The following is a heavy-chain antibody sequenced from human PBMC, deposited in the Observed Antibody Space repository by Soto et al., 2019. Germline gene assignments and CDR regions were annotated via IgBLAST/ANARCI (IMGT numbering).Heavy chain of an antibody. Sequence: QVQLVQSGAEVKKPGSSVKVSCKASGGTFSSYAISWVRQAPGQGLEWMGGIIPIFGTANYAQKFQGRVTITADESTSTAYMELSSRRSEDTAVYYCARDPPIAAAGIGWVDYWGQGTLVTVSS. D-gene: IGHD6-13*01. CDR3: ARDPPIAAAGIGWVDY. V-gene: IGHV1-69*01. CDR2: IIPIFGTA. J-gene: IGHJ4*02. CDR1: GGTFSSYA.